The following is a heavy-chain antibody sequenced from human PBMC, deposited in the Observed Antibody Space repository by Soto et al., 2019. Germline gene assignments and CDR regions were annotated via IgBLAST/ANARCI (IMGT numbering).Heavy chain of an antibody. CDR3: ARGLLGTHSIDY. CDR2: IFHNENT. V-gene: IGHV4-4*02. Sequence: PSETLSLTCAVSGGSIGITNWWNWVRQPPGKGLEWIGEIFHNENTNYNPSLKSRVTISLDKSKNQFSLKLNSVTAADTAVYYCARGLLGTHSIDYWGQGTLVTVSS. CDR1: GGSIGITNW. J-gene: IGHJ4*02. D-gene: IGHD1-7*01.